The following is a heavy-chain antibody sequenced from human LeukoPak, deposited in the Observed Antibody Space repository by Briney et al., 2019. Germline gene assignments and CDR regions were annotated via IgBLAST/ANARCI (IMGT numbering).Heavy chain of an antibody. D-gene: IGHD3-3*01. J-gene: IGHJ5*02. Sequence: PSETLSLTCTVSGGSISSGGYYWSWIRQHPGKGLEWIGYIYYSGSTNYNPSLKSRVTISVDTSKNQFSLKLSSVTAADTAVYYCARGTYYDFWSGYYNPAPNWFDPWGQGTLVTVSS. CDR2: IYYSGST. CDR1: GGSISSGGYY. CDR3: ARGTYYDFWSGYYNPAPNWFDP. V-gene: IGHV4-61*08.